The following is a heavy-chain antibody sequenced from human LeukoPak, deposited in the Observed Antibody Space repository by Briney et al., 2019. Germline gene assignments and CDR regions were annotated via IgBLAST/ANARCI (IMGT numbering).Heavy chain of an antibody. Sequence: ASVKVSCKASGYTFTDYLIHWVRQAPGQGLEYMGWINPKSGGTEYAQKFLGRATMTRDTSTSTASMELSRLRFDDTAVYLCARDLSTSSTWELDYWGQGTLVTVSS. J-gene: IGHJ4*02. CDR1: GYTFTDYL. V-gene: IGHV1-2*02. CDR2: INPKSGGT. D-gene: IGHD2/OR15-2a*01. CDR3: ARDLSTSSTWELDY.